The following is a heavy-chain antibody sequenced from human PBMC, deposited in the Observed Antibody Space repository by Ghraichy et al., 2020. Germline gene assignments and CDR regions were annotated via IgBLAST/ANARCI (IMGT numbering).Heavy chain of an antibody. V-gene: IGHV3-23*01. D-gene: IGHD2-8*02. CDR3: AKEDVVYATPVS. CDR1: GFIFSGYA. Sequence: GGSLRLSCAASGFIFSGYAMTWVRQAPGKGLEWVSGISGSGGNTYYADSVKGRFTISRDNSMTTLYLQMNSLRAEDTAISYCAKEDVVYATPVSWGQGTLVTVSS. J-gene: IGHJ5*02. CDR2: ISGSGGNT.